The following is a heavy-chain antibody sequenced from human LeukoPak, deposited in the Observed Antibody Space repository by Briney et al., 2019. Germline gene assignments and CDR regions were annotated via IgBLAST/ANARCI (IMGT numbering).Heavy chain of an antibody. CDR1: GFTFSSYN. J-gene: IGHJ6*03. Sequence: PGGSLRLSCAASGFTFSSYNMNWVRQAPGKGLEWVSSITSGSSYIYYADSVKGRFTISRDNAKNSLYLQMNSLRAEDTTVYYCARDPYSGSYGNYYYYFMDVWGKGTTVTISS. CDR2: ITSGSSYI. CDR3: ARDPYSGSYGNYYYYFMDV. D-gene: IGHD1-26*01. V-gene: IGHV3-21*01.